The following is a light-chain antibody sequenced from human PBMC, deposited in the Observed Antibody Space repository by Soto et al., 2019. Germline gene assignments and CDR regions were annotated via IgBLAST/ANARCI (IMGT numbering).Light chain of an antibody. V-gene: IGKV3-20*01. CDR2: GAS. J-gene: IGKJ1*01. Sequence: EMVLTQSPGTLSLSPGERATLSCRASQSVSSTFLAWYQQKPGQAPRLLIYGASSRATGIPDRFSGSGSETDFTLMISRLEPEDFAVYYCQQYGISPRTFGQGTKVDIK. CDR1: QSVSSTF. CDR3: QQYGISPRT.